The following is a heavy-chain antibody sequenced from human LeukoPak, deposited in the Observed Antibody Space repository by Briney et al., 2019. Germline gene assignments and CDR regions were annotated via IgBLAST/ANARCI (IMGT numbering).Heavy chain of an antibody. J-gene: IGHJ5*02. CDR3: ARRIKLYSYGFHNWFDP. D-gene: IGHD5-18*01. CDR1: GFTFSSYA. CDR2: ISYDGSNK. V-gene: IGHV3-30-3*01. Sequence: PGGSLRLSCAASGFTFSSYAMHWVRQAPGKGLEWVAVISYDGSNKYYADSVKGRFTISRDNSKNTLYLQMNSLRAEDTAVYYCARRIKLYSYGFHNWFDPWGQGTLVTVSS.